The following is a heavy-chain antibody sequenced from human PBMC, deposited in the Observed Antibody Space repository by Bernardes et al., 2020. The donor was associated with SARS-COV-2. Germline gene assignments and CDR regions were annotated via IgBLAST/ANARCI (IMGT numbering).Heavy chain of an antibody. D-gene: IGHD6-19*01. Sequence: GGSLRLSCAASGFTFSNAWMSWVRQAPGKGLEWVGRIKSKTDGGTTDYAAPVKGRFTISRDDSKNTLYLQMNSLKTEDTAVYYCTTEREDGWYPGYFDYWGQGTLVTVSS. CDR3: TTEREDGWYPGYFDY. CDR1: GFTFSNAW. CDR2: IKSKTDGGTT. J-gene: IGHJ4*02. V-gene: IGHV3-15*01.